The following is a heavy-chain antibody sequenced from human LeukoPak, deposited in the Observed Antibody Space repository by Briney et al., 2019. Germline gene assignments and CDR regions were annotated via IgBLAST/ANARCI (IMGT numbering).Heavy chain of an antibody. D-gene: IGHD2-2*01. Sequence: SVKVSCKASGYTFTSYGISWVRQAPGQGLEWMGGIMPMFGKANYAQKFQGGVTTTADKATSTAYMELSSLRSEDTAVYYCAGGRTDIVVVPATLRNYYFDYWGQGTLVTVSS. V-gene: IGHV1-69*06. CDR3: AGGRTDIVVVPATLRNYYFDY. J-gene: IGHJ4*02. CDR1: GYTFTSYG. CDR2: IMPMFGKA.